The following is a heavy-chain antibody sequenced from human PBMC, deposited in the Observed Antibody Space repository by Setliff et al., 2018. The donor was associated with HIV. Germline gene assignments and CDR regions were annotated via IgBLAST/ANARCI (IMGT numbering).Heavy chain of an antibody. CDR2: ISHDGNKK. J-gene: IGHJ4*02. V-gene: IGHV3-30*04. CDR3: ARVDVLLAYAANPRVGALDQ. CDR1: GIIFSDYT. Sequence: GESLRLSCAVSGIIFSDYTMHWVRQAPGKGLEWVAVISHDGNKKYYADSVKGRFTISRDNSKNTLFLQMNSLRSADTGTYYCARVDVLLAYAANPRVGALDQWCQGTLVTVSS. D-gene: IGHD1-26*01.